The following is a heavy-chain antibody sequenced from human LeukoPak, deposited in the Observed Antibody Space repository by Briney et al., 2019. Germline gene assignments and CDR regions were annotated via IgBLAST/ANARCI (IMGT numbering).Heavy chain of an antibody. D-gene: IGHD3-22*01. CDR2: IWYDGTNK. CDR3: ARAAYDNSGYLTL. V-gene: IGHV3-33*08. Sequence: GGSLRLSCAASGFFFSGYWMSWVRQAPGKGLEWVAVIWYDGTNKYYADSVKGRFTISRDSPKNTLYLQMNSLRAEDTAVYYCARAAYDNSGYLTLWGQGTLVTVSS. J-gene: IGHJ4*02. CDR1: GFFFSGYW.